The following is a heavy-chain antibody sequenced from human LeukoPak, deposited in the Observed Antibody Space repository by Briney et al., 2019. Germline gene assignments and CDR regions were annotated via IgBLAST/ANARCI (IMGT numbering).Heavy chain of an antibody. Sequence: PSETLSLTCAVYGGSFSNYYWSWIRQPPGKGLEWIGETSPSGNSNYNPSLKSRVTISVDTSNNQFSLKLSSVTAADTAVYYCAGGAQDPFDYWGQGTLVTVSS. CDR2: TSPSGNS. V-gene: IGHV4-34*01. CDR3: AGGAQDPFDY. J-gene: IGHJ4*02. CDR1: GGSFSNYY.